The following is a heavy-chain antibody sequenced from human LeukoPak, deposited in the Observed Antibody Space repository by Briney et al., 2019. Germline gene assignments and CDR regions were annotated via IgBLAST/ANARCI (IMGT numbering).Heavy chain of an antibody. CDR2: GDYSGGT. CDR1: GDSFTSVTDY. CDR3: ATDQVVGSTRYSWFDP. V-gene: IGHV4-39*07. D-gene: IGHD1-26*01. J-gene: IGHJ5*02. Sequence: NPSETLSLTCTVSGDSFTSVTDYWAWIRQPPGKGLEWIASGDYSGGTYYNPSLESRVAISVDKSKNQFSLKLTSVTAADTAVYYCATDQVVGSTRYSWFDPWGQGTLVTVSS.